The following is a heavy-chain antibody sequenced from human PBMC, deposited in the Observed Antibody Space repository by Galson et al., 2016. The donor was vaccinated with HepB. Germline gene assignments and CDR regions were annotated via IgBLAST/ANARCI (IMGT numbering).Heavy chain of an antibody. Sequence: SLRLSCAASGFTFSSFGMSWVRQAPGKAPEWVSVISDSGGATYYADSVKGRFTISRDNSKNTLHLQMNSLRAEDTALYYRGRERAGIGDNVDYWGQGALVTVSS. CDR3: GRERAGIGDNVDY. J-gene: IGHJ4*02. CDR2: ISDSGGAT. CDR1: GFTFSSFG. V-gene: IGHV3-23*01. D-gene: IGHD1-1*01.